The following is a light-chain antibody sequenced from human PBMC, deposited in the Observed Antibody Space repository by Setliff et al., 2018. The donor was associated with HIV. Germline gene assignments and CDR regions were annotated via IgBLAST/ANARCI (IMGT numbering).Light chain of an antibody. V-gene: IGLV2-8*01. CDR2: DVN. CDR3: SSFAGSVYV. Sequence: ALTQPPSASGSPGQSVTISCTGTSSDVGGYNYVSWYQQHPGKAPKLMIYDVNKRPSGVPDRFSGSKSGNTASLTVSGLQADDEADYYCSSFAGSVYVFGTGTKV. J-gene: IGLJ1*01. CDR1: SSDVGGYNY.